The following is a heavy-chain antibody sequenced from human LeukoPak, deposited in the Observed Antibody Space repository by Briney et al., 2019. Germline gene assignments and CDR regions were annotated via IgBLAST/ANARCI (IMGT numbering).Heavy chain of an antibody. CDR3: ARAPIAVAGAGHEYFDY. J-gene: IGHJ4*02. CDR2: IFYSGIL. V-gene: IGHV4-39*01. D-gene: IGHD6-19*01. CDR1: GGSISSSSYY. Sequence: PSETLSLTCTVSGGSISSSSYYWGWVRQPPGSGLEWIGSIFYSGILYYSPSLKSRVTISVDTSKNQFSLKLTSMTAADTAVYYCARAPIAVAGAGHEYFDYWGQGTLVTVSS.